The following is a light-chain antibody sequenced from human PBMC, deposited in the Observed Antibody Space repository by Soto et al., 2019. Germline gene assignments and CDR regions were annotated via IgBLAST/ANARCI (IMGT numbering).Light chain of an antibody. J-gene: IGKJ2*01. Sequence: EIVMTQSPATLSVSPRERATLSCRASQSVASNLAWYQQKPGQAPRLLIHGASTRATGVPARFSGSGSGTEFTLTISSLQSEDFAVYYCQQYNKWPPYTFGQGTKLEIK. V-gene: IGKV3-15*01. CDR1: QSVASN. CDR2: GAS. CDR3: QQYNKWPPYT.